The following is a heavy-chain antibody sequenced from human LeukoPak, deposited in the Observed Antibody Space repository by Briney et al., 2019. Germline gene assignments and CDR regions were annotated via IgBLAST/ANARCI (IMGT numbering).Heavy chain of an antibody. CDR1: GGSISSYY. CDR3: ARTVTGRSPYYYYGMDV. V-gene: IGHV4-59*08. Sequence: PSETLSLTCTVSGGSISSYYWSWIRQPPGKGLEWIGYIYYSGSTNYNPSLKSRVTISVDTSKNQFSLKLSSVTAADTAVYYCARTVTGRSPYYYYGMDVWGQGTTVTVSS. CDR2: IYYSGST. D-gene: IGHD4-11*01. J-gene: IGHJ6*02.